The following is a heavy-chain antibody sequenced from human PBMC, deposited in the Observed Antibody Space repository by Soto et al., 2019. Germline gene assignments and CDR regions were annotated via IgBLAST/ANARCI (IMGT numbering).Heavy chain of an antibody. J-gene: IGHJ4*02. CDR3: AKRDLPGWIGSGSYSTLDY. V-gene: IGHV3-30*18. Sequence: QVQLVETGGGVVQPGRSLRLSCTASGFTFTTYAMHWVRQAPGKGLEWVAVISYDGSYKNYADSVKGRFTISRDNSENTLYLQMNSLRSEDTAVYYCAKRDLPGWIGSGSYSTLDYWGQGTLVTVSS. CDR2: ISYDGSYK. D-gene: IGHD3-10*01. CDR1: GFTFTTYA.